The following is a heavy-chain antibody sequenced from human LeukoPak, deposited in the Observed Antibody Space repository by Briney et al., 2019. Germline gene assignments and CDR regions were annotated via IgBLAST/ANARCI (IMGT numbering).Heavy chain of an antibody. J-gene: IGHJ5*02. Sequence: GGSLRLSCAASGFTFSSYSMNWVRQAPGKGLEWVSSISSSSSYIYYADSVKGRFTISRDNAKNSLYLQMNSLRAEDTAVYYCAREQDDYDDSISGNSSWGQGTLVTVSS. CDR3: AREQDDYDDSISGNSS. CDR1: GFTFSSYS. D-gene: IGHD4-17*01. CDR2: ISSSSSYI. V-gene: IGHV3-21*01.